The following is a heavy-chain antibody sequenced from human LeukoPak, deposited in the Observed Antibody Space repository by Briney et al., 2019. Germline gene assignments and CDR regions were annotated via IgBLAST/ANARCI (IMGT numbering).Heavy chain of an antibody. V-gene: IGHV1-46*01. D-gene: IGHD6-19*01. J-gene: IGHJ6*03. CDR3: ARSWLGRLSVYYYYMDV. CDR1: GYIFTSYY. CDR2: INPSGGNT. Sequence: ASVKVSCKASGYIFTSYYIHWVRQAPGQGLEWMGIINPSGGNTRYAQKLQGRVTMTTDTSTSTAYMELRSLRSDDTAVYYCARSWLGRLSVYYYYMDVWGKGTTVTISS.